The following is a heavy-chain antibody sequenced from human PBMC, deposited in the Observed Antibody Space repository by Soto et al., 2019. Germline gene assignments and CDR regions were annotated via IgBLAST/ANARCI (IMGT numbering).Heavy chain of an antibody. CDR3: ARDSVSVLGANSFDI. J-gene: IGHJ3*02. V-gene: IGHV4-31*03. CDR2: IYNSGNT. D-gene: IGHD1-26*01. CDR1: GGFVNSVGSY. Sequence: QWQLQESGPGLLKPSQTLSLTCTVSGGFVNSVGSYWSGIRQHPAKGLEWIGFIYNSGNTYYNPSLQSRVTMSVDASKNQSSLPLSSVPAADTAGYYCARDSVSVLGANSFDIWGQGTVVTVSS.